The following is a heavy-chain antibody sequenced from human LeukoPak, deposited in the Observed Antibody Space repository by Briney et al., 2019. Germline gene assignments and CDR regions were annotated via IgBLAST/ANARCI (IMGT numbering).Heavy chain of an antibody. D-gene: IGHD2-21*02. CDR1: GFTFSSYS. J-gene: IGHJ3*02. Sequence: PGGSLRLSCAASGFTFSSYSMNWVRQAPGKGLEWVSSISSSSSYIYYADSVKGRFTISRDNAKNSLYLQMNSLRAEDTAVYYCARALVPRAYCGGDCYSDAFDIWGQGTMVTVSS. V-gene: IGHV3-21*01. CDR2: ISSSSSYI. CDR3: ARALVPRAYCGGDCYSDAFDI.